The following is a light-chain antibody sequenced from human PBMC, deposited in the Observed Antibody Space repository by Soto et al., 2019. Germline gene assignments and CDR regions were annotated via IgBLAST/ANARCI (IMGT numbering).Light chain of an antibody. V-gene: IGLV1-44*01. J-gene: IGLJ1*01. Sequence: QSVLTQPPSASGTPGQRVTISCSGGSSNIGTNAVNWYQQLPGTAPKLLIYNNNQRPSGVPDRFSGSKSGTSASLAISGLQSEDEADYYCAAWEDSLNRYVFGTGTKVTVL. CDR3: AAWEDSLNRYV. CDR2: NNN. CDR1: SSNIGTNA.